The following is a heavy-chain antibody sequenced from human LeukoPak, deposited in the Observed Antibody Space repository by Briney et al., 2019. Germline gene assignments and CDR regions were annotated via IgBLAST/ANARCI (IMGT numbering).Heavy chain of an antibody. V-gene: IGHV4-59*08. Sequence: SETLSLTCTVYGGSISSYYWSWIRQPPGKGLEWIGYIYYSGSTNYNPSLKSRVTISVDTSKNQFSLKLSSVTAADTAVYYCARLSYDYVWGKAFDIWGQGTMVTVSS. CDR2: IYYSGST. D-gene: IGHD3-16*01. CDR1: GGSISSYY. J-gene: IGHJ3*02. CDR3: ARLSYDYVWGKAFDI.